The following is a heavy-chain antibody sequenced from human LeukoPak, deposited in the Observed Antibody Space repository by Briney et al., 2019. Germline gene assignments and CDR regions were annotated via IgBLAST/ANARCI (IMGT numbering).Heavy chain of an antibody. D-gene: IGHD2-15*01. CDR1: GFIFTTYW. CDR3: TRRGLPDV. Sequence: GGSLRLSCVASGFIFTTYWMAWVRQAPGKGLEWVANIKQVGSVRYYVDSVKGRFTISRDNAKNSLYLQMNSLRAEDTAVYYCTRRGLPDVWGKGTTVTVFS. V-gene: IGHV3-7*01. CDR2: IKQVGSVR. J-gene: IGHJ6*04.